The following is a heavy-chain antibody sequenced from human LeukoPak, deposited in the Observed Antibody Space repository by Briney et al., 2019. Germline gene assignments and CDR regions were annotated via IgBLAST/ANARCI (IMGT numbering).Heavy chain of an antibody. J-gene: IGHJ3*02. Sequence: GGSLRLSCAASGFTFSAYGIHWVRQAPGKGLEWVAFIRYDGSSKYYADSLKGRFTISRDNSKNTLYLQMNSLRPEDTAVYYCARELKAFDIWGQGTMVTVSS. CDR3: ARELKAFDI. V-gene: IGHV3-30*02. CDR1: GFTFSAYG. CDR2: IRYDGSSK.